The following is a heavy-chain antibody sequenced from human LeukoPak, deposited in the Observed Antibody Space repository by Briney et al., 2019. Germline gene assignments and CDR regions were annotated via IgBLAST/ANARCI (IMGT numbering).Heavy chain of an antibody. CDR1: GGTFSSYA. CDR3: ARGYCSGGSCFLYFDY. V-gene: IGHV1-69*13. CDR2: IIPIFGTA. Sequence: GASVKVSCKASGGTFSSYAISWVRQAPGQGLEWMGGIIPIFGTANYAQKFQGRVTITADESTSTAYMELSSLRSEDTAVYYCARGYCSGGSCFLYFDYWGQGTLVTVSS. J-gene: IGHJ4*02. D-gene: IGHD2-15*01.